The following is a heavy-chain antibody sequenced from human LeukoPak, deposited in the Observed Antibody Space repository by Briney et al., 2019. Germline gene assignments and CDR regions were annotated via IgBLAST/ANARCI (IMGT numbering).Heavy chain of an antibody. J-gene: IGHJ5*02. CDR3: ARHGVPTVTTNWFDP. CDR1: GGCISSYY. Sequence: PSETLSLTCTVSGGCISSYYWSWIRQPPGKGLEWIGYIYYSGSTNYNPSLKSRVTISVDTSKNQFSLKLSSVTAADTAVYYCARHGVPTVTTNWFDPWGQGTLVTVSS. D-gene: IGHD4-17*01. V-gene: IGHV4-59*08. CDR2: IYYSGST.